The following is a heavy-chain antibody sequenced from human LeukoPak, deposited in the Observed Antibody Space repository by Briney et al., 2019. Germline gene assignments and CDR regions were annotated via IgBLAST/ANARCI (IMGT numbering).Heavy chain of an antibody. D-gene: IGHD4-17*01. J-gene: IGHJ6*03. CDR2: IRYDGSNK. CDR1: GFTFSSSV. V-gene: IGHV3-30*02. Sequence: GGSLRLSCAASGFTFSSSVMHWVRQAPGKGLEWVAFIRYDGSNKYYADSVKGRFTISRDNSKNTLYLQMNSLRAEDTAVYYCAKDPMTTDYYYYYMDVWGKGTTVTISS. CDR3: AKDPMTTDYYYYYMDV.